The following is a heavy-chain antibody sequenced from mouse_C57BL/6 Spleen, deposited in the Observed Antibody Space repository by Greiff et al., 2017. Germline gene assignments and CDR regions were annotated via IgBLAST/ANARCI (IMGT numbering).Heavy chain of an antibody. J-gene: IGHJ4*01. CDR3: ARFHSNYDAMDY. CDR2: IRNKANGYTT. Sequence: EVQGVESGGGLVQPGGSLSLSCAASGFTFTDYYMSWVRQPPGKALEWLGFIRNKANGYTTEYSASVKGRFTISRDNSQSILYLQMNALRAEDSATYYCARFHSNYDAMDYWGQGTSVTVSS. V-gene: IGHV7-3*01. D-gene: IGHD2-5*01. CDR1: GFTFTDYY.